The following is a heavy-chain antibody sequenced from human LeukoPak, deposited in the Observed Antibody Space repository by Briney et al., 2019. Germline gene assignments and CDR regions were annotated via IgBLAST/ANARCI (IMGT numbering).Heavy chain of an antibody. J-gene: IGHJ5*02. CDR1: GGSISGTIYY. V-gene: IGHV4-39*01. D-gene: IGHD1-26*01. CDR3: ARHWGSHSGTYSNLFDP. CDR2: IYYSGST. Sequence: SETLSLTCTVSGGSISGTIYYWGWIRQPPGKGLEWIASIYYSGSTYYNPSLKSRVTISVDTSKNQFSLKLSSVTAADTAVYYCARHWGSHSGTYSNLFDPWGQGTLVTVSS.